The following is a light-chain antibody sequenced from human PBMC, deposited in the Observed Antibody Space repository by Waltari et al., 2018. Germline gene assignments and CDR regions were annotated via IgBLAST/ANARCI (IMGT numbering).Light chain of an antibody. CDR1: QCIGRN. Sequence: EIVLTQSPDFQSVTPKENVTITCRASQCIGRNLHWYQQKQGQSPKLLSKCGSQPCSGVPARFSGSGSGTDFTLTINSLEAEDAATYYCHQSSSFPRTFGQGTKVEIK. J-gene: IGKJ1*01. V-gene: IGKV6-21*01. CDR2: CGS. CDR3: HQSSSFPRT.